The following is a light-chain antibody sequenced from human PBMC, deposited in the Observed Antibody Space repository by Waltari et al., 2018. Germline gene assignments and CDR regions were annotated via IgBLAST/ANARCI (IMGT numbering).Light chain of an antibody. Sequence: EVVLTQSPATLSLSPGDRATLSCRASQSVTTGLAWYQQRRGQAPRLLIYDASARATGIPARFSGSGSGTDFTLTISGLEPEDFAVYYCHQRSNWPLTFGPGTKVDFK. CDR2: DAS. CDR1: QSVTTG. V-gene: IGKV3-11*01. CDR3: HQRSNWPLT. J-gene: IGKJ3*01.